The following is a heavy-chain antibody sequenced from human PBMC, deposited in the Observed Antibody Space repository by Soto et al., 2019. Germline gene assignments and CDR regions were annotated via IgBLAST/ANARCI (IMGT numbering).Heavy chain of an antibody. Sequence: GGSLRLSCAASGFTVSSGYMARVRQAPGKGLEWISVLFSGASSYYADSVKGRFTISRDNSKNTLSLEMSSLRVEDTAVYFCARDTYSSGWYDSWGQGTLVTVSS. CDR1: GFTVSSGY. CDR3: ARDTYSSGWYDS. J-gene: IGHJ5*01. CDR2: LFSGASS. D-gene: IGHD6-19*01. V-gene: IGHV3-53*05.